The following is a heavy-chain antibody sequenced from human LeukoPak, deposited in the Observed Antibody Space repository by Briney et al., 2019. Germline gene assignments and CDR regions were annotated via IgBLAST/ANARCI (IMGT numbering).Heavy chain of an antibody. CDR2: IYYSGST. D-gene: IGHD3-22*01. J-gene: IGHJ3*02. CDR1: GGSISSYY. V-gene: IGHV4-59*01. Sequence: SETLSLTCTVSGGSISSYYWSWIRQPPGKGLEWIGYIYYSGSTNYNPSLKSRVTISVDTSKNQFSLKLSSVTAADTAVYYCARDVQYYYDSSGYTDAFDIWGQGTMVTVSS. CDR3: ARDVQYYYDSSGYTDAFDI.